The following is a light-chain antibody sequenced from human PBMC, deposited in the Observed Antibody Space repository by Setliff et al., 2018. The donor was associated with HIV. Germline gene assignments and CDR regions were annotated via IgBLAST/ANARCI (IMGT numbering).Light chain of an antibody. CDR2: DVK. J-gene: IGLJ1*01. CDR1: SSGVGGYNY. CDR3: CSYAGSGPV. Sequence: QSVLTQPASVSGSPGQSITLSCTGTSSGVGGYNYVSWYQQHPDKAPKLMIYDVKNRPSGVSDRFSGSKSGNTASLTISGLQAEDEADYYCCSYAGSGPVFGAGTKVTVL. V-gene: IGLV2-23*02.